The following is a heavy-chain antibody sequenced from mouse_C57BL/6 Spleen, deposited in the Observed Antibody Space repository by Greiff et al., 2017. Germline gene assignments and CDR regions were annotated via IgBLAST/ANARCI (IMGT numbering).Heavy chain of an antibody. CDR1: GYTFTSYC. V-gene: IGHV1-53*01. D-gene: IGHD1-1*01. CDR2: INPCNGCT. J-gene: IGHJ2*01. Sequence: QVQLQQSGTELVKPGASVKLSCKASGYTFTSYCMHWVQQRPGQGLEWIGNINPCNGCTNYNEKFKSKVPLTVDKSYSKAYMQISHLTSEDTAVYYCARAIDYEGGGWGQGTTLTVSA. CDR3: ARAIDYEGGG.